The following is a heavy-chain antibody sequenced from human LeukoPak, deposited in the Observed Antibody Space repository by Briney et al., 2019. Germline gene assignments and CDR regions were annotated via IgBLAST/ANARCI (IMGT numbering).Heavy chain of an antibody. Sequence: SETLSLTCTVSGGSVSSGSYYWSWIRQPPGKGLEWIGYIYYSGSTNYNPSLKSRVTISVDTSKNQFSLKLSSVTAADTAVYYCARSAYSSSWYRGENYYYGMDVWGQGTTVTVSS. D-gene: IGHD6-13*01. V-gene: IGHV4-61*01. CDR2: IYYSGST. CDR3: ARSAYSSSWYRGENYYYGMDV. CDR1: GGSVSSGSYY. J-gene: IGHJ6*02.